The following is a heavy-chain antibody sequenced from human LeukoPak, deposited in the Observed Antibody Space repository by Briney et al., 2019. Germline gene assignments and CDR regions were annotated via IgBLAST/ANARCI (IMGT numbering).Heavy chain of an antibody. CDR3: VRGVSISSSWYNDI. CDR2: ISRGGSTT. J-gene: IGHJ3*02. Sequence: PGGSLRLSCAASGFTFSSYAMSWVRQAPGKGLEWLSYISRGGSTTYYVDSVKGRFTISRDNAKNSLYLQMNSLRAEDTAVYHCVRGVSISSSWYNDIWGQGTMVMVSS. V-gene: IGHV3-48*04. D-gene: IGHD6-13*01. CDR1: GFTFSSYA.